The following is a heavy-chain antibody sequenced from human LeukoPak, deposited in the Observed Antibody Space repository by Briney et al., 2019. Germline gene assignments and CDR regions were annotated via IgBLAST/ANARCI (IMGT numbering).Heavy chain of an antibody. CDR1: GYTFTSYG. CDR2: ISGSNDNT. D-gene: IGHD4-23*01. Sequence: GASVKVSCKASGYTFTSYGISWVRQAPGQGLEWMGWISGSNDNTMYAQKLQGRVTMTTDTSTSTAYMELSSLRSEDTAVYYCARRLGLRWDLQAFDIWGQGTMVTVSS. CDR3: ARRLGLRWDLQAFDI. V-gene: IGHV1-18*01. J-gene: IGHJ3*02.